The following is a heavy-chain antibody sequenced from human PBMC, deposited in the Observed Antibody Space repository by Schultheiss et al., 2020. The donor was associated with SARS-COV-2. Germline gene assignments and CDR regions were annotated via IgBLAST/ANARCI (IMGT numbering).Heavy chain of an antibody. V-gene: IGHV3-9*01. CDR3: ASMATVPPF. CDR2: ISWNSGSI. CDR1: GFTFDDYA. Sequence: GGSLRLSCAASGFTFDDYAMHWVRQAPGKGLEWVSGISWNSGSIGYADSVKGRFTISRDNAKNTLYLQMSSLTAEDTAVYYCASMATVPPFWGQGTLVTVSS. D-gene: IGHD4-17*01. J-gene: IGHJ4*02.